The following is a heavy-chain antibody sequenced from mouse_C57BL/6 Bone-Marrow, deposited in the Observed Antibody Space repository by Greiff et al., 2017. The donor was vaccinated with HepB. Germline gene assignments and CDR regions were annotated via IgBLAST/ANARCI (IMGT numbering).Heavy chain of an antibody. V-gene: IGHV1-81*01. CDR3: AGGMGREYFDY. J-gene: IGHJ2*01. CDR1: GYTFTSYG. CDR2: IYPRSGNT. D-gene: IGHD4-1*01. Sequence: QVQLQQSGAELARPGASVKLSCKASGYTFTSYGISWVKQRTGQGLEWIGEIYPRSGNTYYNEKFKGKATLTADKSSSTAYMELRSLTSEDSAVYFCAGGMGREYFDYWGQGTTLTVSS.